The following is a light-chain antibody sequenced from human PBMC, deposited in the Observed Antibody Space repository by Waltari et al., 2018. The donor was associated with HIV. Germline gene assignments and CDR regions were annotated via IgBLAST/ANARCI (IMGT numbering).Light chain of an antibody. CDR3: CSYAGSNTYVV. V-gene: IGLV2-23*02. CDR2: EVT. J-gene: IGLJ2*01. Sequence: QSALTQPASASGSPGQSIPISCTGTSSDVWSYNLVSWYQQHPGQAPKLLIYEVTKRPSGVSNRFSGSKSGNTASLTISGLQAEDEADYYCCSYAGSNTYVVFGGGTKLTVL. CDR1: SSDVWSYNL.